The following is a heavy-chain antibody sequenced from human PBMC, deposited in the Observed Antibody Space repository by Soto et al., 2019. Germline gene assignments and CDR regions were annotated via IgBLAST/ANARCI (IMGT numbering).Heavy chain of an antibody. CDR1: GGSISSGDYY. V-gene: IGHV4-30-4*01. J-gene: IGHJ4*01. CDR2: IYYSGST. D-gene: IGHD1-20*01. Sequence: SETLSLTCTVSGGSISSGDYYWSWIRQPPGKGLEWIGYIYYSGSTYYNPSLKSRVTISVDTTKNQFSLKLSSVTAADTAVYYCARGIGYNWNPDNFDYWGQGTLVTVSS. CDR3: ARGIGYNWNPDNFDY.